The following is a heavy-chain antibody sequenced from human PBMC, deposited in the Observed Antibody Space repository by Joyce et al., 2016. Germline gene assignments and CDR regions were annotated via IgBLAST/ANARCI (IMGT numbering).Heavy chain of an antibody. J-gene: IGHJ4*02. D-gene: IGHD3-10*01. CDR3: AADVAEVGFGELDH. CDR1: GLPFNVAW. Sequence: EVQVAEYGGGLVKPGGSLRFSCAASGLPFNVAWFPWVRQAPGKGLEWVGRIKSKTSGETTEYAAPVKGRFTISRDDSKNTVSLQMNGLRTEDTAVYFCAADVAEVGFGELDHWGQGTLVTVSS. CDR2: IKSKTSGETT. V-gene: IGHV3-15*01.